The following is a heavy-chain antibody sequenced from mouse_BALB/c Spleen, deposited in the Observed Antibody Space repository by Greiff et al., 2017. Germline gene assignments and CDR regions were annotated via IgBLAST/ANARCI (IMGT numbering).Heavy chain of an antibody. Sequence: EVKVEESGGGLVQPKGSLKLSCAASGFTFNTYAMNWVRQAPGKGLEWVARIRSKSNNYATYYADSVKDRFTISRDDSQSMLYLQMNNLKTEDTAMYYCVRGNGKGYFDVWGAGTTVTVSS. D-gene: IGHD2-1*01. V-gene: IGHV10-1*02. J-gene: IGHJ1*01. CDR3: VRGNGKGYFDV. CDR1: GFTFNTYA. CDR2: IRSKSNNYAT.